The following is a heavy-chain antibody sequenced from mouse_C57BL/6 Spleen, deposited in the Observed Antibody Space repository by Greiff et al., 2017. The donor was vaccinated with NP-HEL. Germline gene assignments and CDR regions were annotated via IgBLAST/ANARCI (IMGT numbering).Heavy chain of an antibody. D-gene: IGHD2-3*01. CDR1: GYTFTSYW. Sequence: QVQLQQPGAELVKPGASVKLSCKASGYTFTSYWMHWVKQRPGQGLEWIGMIHPNSGSTNYNEKFKSQATLTVDKSSSTAYMQLSSLTSEDSAVYYCARDGFKEYYFDYWGQGTTLTVSS. CDR2: IHPNSGST. J-gene: IGHJ2*01. CDR3: ARDGFKEYYFDY. V-gene: IGHV1-64*01.